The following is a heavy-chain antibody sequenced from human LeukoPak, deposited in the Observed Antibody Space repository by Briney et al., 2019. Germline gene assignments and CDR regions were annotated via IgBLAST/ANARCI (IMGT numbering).Heavy chain of an antibody. J-gene: IGHJ4*02. CDR1: GFTFSSYT. V-gene: IGHV3-21*04. CDR2: ITSNTRYI. D-gene: IGHD3-10*01. CDR3: ARAKPKNMVRGLIMRRESRYYFDY. Sequence: GGSLRLSCAASGFTFSSYTMNWVRQAPGKGLEWVSSITSNTRYIFYADSVKGRFTISRDNAKNSLYLQMNSLRAEDTAVYYCARAKPKNMVRGLIMRRESRYYFDYWGQGTLVTVSS.